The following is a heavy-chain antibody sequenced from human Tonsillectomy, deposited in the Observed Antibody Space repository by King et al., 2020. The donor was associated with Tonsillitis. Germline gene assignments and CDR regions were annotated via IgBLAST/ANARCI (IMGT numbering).Heavy chain of an antibody. CDR3: AKDRLWFGDRGYYFDC. J-gene: IGHJ4*02. D-gene: IGHD3-10*01. CDR2: ISASGGST. Sequence: VQLVESGGGLVQPGGSLGLSCAASGLTFSSHAMSWVRQAPGKGLEWVSAISASGGSTYYADSVKGRFSLSRDNFRNTLYLQMNILRAEETAVYYCAKDRLWFGDRGYYFDCWGQGTLAT. V-gene: IGHV3-23*04. CDR1: GLTFSSHA.